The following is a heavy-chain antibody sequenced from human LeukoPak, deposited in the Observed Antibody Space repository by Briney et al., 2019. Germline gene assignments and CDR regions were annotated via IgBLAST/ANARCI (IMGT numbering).Heavy chain of an antibody. Sequence: GGSLRLSCAASGFTFSRYDMHWVRQATGNGLEWVSAIGTAGDTYYPGSVKGRFTISRENAKNSLYLQMNSLRAGDTAVYYCARASAGYCSSTSCRGDAFDIWGQGTMVTASS. CDR3: ARASAGYCSSTSCRGDAFDI. CDR2: IGTAGDT. D-gene: IGHD2-2*01. J-gene: IGHJ3*02. CDR1: GFTFSRYD. V-gene: IGHV3-13*01.